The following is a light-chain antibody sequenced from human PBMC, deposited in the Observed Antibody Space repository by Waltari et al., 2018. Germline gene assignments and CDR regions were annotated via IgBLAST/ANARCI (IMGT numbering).Light chain of an antibody. CDR2: DVS. V-gene: IGLV2-14*01. Sequence: QSGLTQPASVSGSPGQSITISCAATSRDIGSFNFISWYQQRPGKAPELLVYDVSHRPSGVSTRFSGSKSDNTAALTISELQAEDEAVYYCSSFSSSTAGIFGGGTKVTVL. J-gene: IGLJ2*01. CDR3: SSFSSSTAGI. CDR1: SRDIGSFNF.